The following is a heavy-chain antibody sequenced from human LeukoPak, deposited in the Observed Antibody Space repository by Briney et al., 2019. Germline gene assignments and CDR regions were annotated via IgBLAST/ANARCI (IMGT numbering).Heavy chain of an antibody. CDR2: IYYSGST. CDR3: AAPYYYDSSGLGY. V-gene: IGHV4-39*07. D-gene: IGHD3-22*01. Sequence: PSETLSLTCTVSGGSISSSSYYWGWIRQPPGKGLEWIGSIYYSGSTYYNPSLKSRVTISVDTSKNQFSLKLSSVTAADTAVYYCAAPYYYDSSGLGYWGQGTLVTVSS. J-gene: IGHJ4*02. CDR1: GGSISSSSYY.